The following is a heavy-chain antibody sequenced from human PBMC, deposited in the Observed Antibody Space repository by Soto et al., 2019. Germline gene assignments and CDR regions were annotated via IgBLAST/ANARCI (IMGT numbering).Heavy chain of an antibody. CDR2: IYYSGST. J-gene: IGHJ4*02. V-gene: IGHV4-39*01. CDR1: GGSISSSSYY. D-gene: IGHD4-17*01. CDR3: ARRYGGPQFDY. Sequence: QLQLQESGPGLVKPSETLSLTCTVSGGSISSSSYYWGWIRQPPGKGLEWIGTIYYSGSTYYNPSLKSRVTISVDTSKNQFSLKLSSVTAADTAVYYCARRYGGPQFDYWGQGTLVTVSS.